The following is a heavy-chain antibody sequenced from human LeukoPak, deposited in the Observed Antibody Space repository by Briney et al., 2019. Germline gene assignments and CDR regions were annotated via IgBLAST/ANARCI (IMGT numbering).Heavy chain of an antibody. V-gene: IGHV4-59*12. Sequence: SEALSLICTVSGVYLGSSCWTWIRQPPGKGLEWIGYICHSGNINYKPSLKSRVTISIDTSKNQFSLKLSSVTAADTAVYYWARAGRRHTWFYRCGQGTLVGVPS. CDR3: ARAGRRHTWFYR. CDR2: ICHSGNI. CDR1: GVYLGSSC. J-gene: IGHJ5*02. D-gene: IGHD1-26*01.